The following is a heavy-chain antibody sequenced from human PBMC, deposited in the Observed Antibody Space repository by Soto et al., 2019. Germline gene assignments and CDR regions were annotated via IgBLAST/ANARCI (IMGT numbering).Heavy chain of an antibody. J-gene: IGHJ6*02. CDR3: ARGMGNYCYGMDV. V-gene: IGHV3-33*01. CDR2: IWYDGSNK. Sequence: QVQLVESGGGVVQPGRSLRLSCAASGFTFSGYGMHWVRQAPGKGLEWVAVIWYDGSNKYYADSVKGRFTISRDNSRNTLYLQMNSLRAEDTAVYYCARGMGNYCYGMDVWGQGTTVTVSS. CDR1: GFTFSGYG.